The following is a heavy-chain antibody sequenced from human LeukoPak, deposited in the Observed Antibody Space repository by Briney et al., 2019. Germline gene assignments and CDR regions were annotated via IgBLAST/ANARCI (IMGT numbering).Heavy chain of an antibody. CDR1: GYTFTRYY. CDR2: ISPSGETT. V-gene: IGHV1-46*01. D-gene: IGHD3-10*01. Sequence: ASVKVSCKASGYTFTRYYMHWVRQAPGQGLEWMGLISPSGETTSDAQKFQSKVTMSRHTATRTAYLDLSSLRSEDTAVYYSARGRDYYAVSGHHNWFDAWGQGTLVTVSS. J-gene: IGHJ5*02. CDR3: ARGRDYYAVSGHHNWFDA.